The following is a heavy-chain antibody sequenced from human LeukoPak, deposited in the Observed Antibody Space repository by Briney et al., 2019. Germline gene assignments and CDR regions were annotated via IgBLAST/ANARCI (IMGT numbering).Heavy chain of an antibody. J-gene: IGHJ4*02. CDR2: IKQDGSEK. CDR1: GFSFSSYW. D-gene: IGHD6-13*01. V-gene: IGHV3-7*02. Sequence: GGSLRLSCAASGFSFSSYWMSWVRQAPGKGLEWVANIKQDGSEKYYVDSVKGRFTISRDNAKNSLYLQMNSLRAEDTAVYYCARHNPYSSGWYCFDDWGQGTPVTVSS. CDR3: ARHNPYSSGWYCFDD.